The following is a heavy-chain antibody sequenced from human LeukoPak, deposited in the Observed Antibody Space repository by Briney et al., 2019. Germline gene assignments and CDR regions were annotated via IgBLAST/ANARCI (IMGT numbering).Heavy chain of an antibody. CDR3: ARGVTGYSSGGDAFDI. D-gene: IGHD6-19*01. V-gene: IGHV3-48*04. CDR2: IDTSSSTI. J-gene: IGHJ3*02. Sequence: GGSLRLSCATSRITFRTYSMSWVRQAPGKGLEWISYIDTSSSTIYYADSVKGRFTISRDSAKNSLYLQMNSLRAEDTAVYYCARGVTGYSSGGDAFDIWGQGTMVTVSS. CDR1: RITFRTYS.